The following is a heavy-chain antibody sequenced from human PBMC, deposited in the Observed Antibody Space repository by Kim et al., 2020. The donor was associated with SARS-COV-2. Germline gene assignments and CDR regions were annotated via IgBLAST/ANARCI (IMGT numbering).Heavy chain of an antibody. D-gene: IGHD3-10*01. Sequence: GGSLRLSCAASGFTFSSYSMHWVRQAPGKGLEWVAVISYDGSNKYYAYSVKGRFTISRDNSKNTLYLQMNSLRAEDTAVYYCARALLWFGQHIDYWGQGT. CDR3: ARALLWFGQHIDY. CDR1: GFTFSSYS. J-gene: IGHJ4*02. CDR2: ISYDGSNK. V-gene: IGHV3-30-3*01.